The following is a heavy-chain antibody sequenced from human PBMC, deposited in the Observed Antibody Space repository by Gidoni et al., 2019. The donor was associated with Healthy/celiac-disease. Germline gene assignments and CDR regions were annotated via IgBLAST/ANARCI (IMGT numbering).Heavy chain of an antibody. J-gene: IGHJ4*02. V-gene: IGHV3-30-3*01. Sequence: QVQLVESGGGVVQPGRSLRRSCAASGFTFSSYAMHWGRQAPGKGLEWVAVISYDGSNKYYADSVKGRFTISRDNSKNTLYLQMNSLRAEDTAVYYCARSVPPGIAAAGRFDYWGQGTLVTVSS. D-gene: IGHD6-13*01. CDR2: ISYDGSNK. CDR1: GFTFSSYA. CDR3: ARSVPPGIAAAGRFDY.